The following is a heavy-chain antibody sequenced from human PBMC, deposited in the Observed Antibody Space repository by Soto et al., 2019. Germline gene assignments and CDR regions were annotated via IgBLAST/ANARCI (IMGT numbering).Heavy chain of an antibody. Sequence: ASVKVSCKASGYTFTSYGISWVRQAPGQGLEWMGWISAYNGNTNYARKLQGRVTMTTDTSTSTAYMELRSLRSDDTAVYYCAREPYSSSDYYYYGMDVWGQGTTVTVSS. CDR2: ISAYNGNT. D-gene: IGHD6-6*01. J-gene: IGHJ6*02. CDR3: AREPYSSSDYYYYGMDV. CDR1: GYTFTSYG. V-gene: IGHV1-18*01.